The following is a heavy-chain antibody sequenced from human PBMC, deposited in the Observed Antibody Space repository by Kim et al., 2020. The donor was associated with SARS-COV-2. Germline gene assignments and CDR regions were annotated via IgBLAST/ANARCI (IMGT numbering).Heavy chain of an antibody. CDR3: ARRGYSYGNDGYGMDD. J-gene: IGHJ6*02. V-gene: IGHV5-51*01. CDR2: IYPGDSDT. Sequence: GESLKISCKGSGYSFTSYWIGWVRQMPGKGLEWMGIIYPGDSDTRYSPSFQGQVTISADKSISTAYLQWSSLKASDTAMYYCARRGYSYGNDGYGMDDWGQGTTVTVSS. D-gene: IGHD5-18*01. CDR1: GYSFTSYW.